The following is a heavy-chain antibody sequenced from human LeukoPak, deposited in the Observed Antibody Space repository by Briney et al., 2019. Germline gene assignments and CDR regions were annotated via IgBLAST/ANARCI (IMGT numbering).Heavy chain of an antibody. D-gene: IGHD3-16*02. V-gene: IGHV3-66*01. CDR3: ARGPSREDCVWGSYPLDAFDI. J-gene: IGHJ3*02. Sequence: GGSLRLSCTASGFTVNYNYMSWVRQAPGKGLEWVSVIYSGGSTYYADSVKGRFTISRDDSKNTVYLQMNSLRVEDTAVYYCARGPSREDCVWGSYPLDAFDIWGQGTMVTVSS. CDR2: IYSGGST. CDR1: GFTVNYNY.